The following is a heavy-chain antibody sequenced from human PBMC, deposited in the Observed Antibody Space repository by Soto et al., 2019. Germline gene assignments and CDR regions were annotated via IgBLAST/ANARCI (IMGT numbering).Heavy chain of an antibody. J-gene: IGHJ4*02. Sequence: GGSLRLSCAASGFTFSSYGMHWVRQAPGKGLEWVAVISYDGSNKYYADSVKGRFTISRDNSKNTLYLQMNSLRAEDTAVYYCAKFLPLYYYDSSAPARGRFDYWGQGTLVTSPQ. V-gene: IGHV3-30*18. CDR2: ISYDGSNK. D-gene: IGHD3-22*01. CDR1: GFTFSSYG. CDR3: AKFLPLYYYDSSAPARGRFDY.